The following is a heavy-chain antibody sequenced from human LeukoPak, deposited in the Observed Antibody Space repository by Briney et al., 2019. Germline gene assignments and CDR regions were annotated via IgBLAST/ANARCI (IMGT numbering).Heavy chain of an antibody. CDR2: IKQDGSEK. D-gene: IGHD6-13*01. Sequence: PGGSLRLSCAASGFTFSSYSMNWVRQAPGKGLEWVANIKQDGSEKYYVDSVKGRFTISRDNAKNSLYLQMNSLRAEDTAVYYCARDSSSWFYYFDYWGQGTLVTVSS. CDR3: ARDSSSWFYYFDY. V-gene: IGHV3-7*01. CDR1: GFTFSSYS. J-gene: IGHJ4*02.